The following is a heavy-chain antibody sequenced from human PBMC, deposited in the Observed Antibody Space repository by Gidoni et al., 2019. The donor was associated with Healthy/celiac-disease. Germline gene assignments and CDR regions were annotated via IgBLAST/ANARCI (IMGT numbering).Heavy chain of an antibody. V-gene: IGHV1-18*01. CDR2: ISAYNGNT. J-gene: IGHJ4*02. CDR1: GYTFTSYG. D-gene: IGHD3-3*01. Sequence: QVQLVQTGAEVKKPGASVKVSCKASGYTFTSYGISWVRQAPGQGLEWMGWISAYNGNTNYAQKLQGRVTMTTDTSTSTAYMELRSLRSDDTAVYYCARDNYDCGSGYGRGPGRAFDYWGQGTLVTVSS. CDR3: ARDNYDCGSGYGRGPGRAFDY.